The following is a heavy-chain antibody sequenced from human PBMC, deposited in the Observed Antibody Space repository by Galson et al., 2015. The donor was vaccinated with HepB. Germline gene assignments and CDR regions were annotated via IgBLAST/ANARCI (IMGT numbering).Heavy chain of an antibody. CDR1: GFNGSTNY. D-gene: IGHD3-10*01. V-gene: IGHV3-53*01. CDR2: IHGAGIT. Sequence: SLRLSCAVSGFNGSTNYMSWVRQAPGKGLDWVSLIHGAGITRYAESVKGRFTISRDNSKNTMYLQMNSLRAEDTAVYYCTTGALFRGYHYMDGWGKGTTVTASS. J-gene: IGHJ6*03. CDR3: TTGALFRGYHYMDG.